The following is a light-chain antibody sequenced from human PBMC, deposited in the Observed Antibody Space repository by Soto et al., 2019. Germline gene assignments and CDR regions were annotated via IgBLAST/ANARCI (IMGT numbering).Light chain of an antibody. J-gene: IGKJ5*01. CDR3: QQYNNWPPIT. CDR2: GAS. V-gene: IGKV3-15*01. Sequence: EIVLTQSPGTLSLSPGERATLSCRASQSVSNNYLAWYQQKPGQAPRLLTYGASTRATGIPARFSGSGSGTELTLTISSLQSEDFAVYYCQQYNNWPPITFGQGTRLEIK. CDR1: QSVSNN.